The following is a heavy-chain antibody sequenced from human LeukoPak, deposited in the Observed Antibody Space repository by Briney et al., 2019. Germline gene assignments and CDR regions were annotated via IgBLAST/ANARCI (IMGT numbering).Heavy chain of an antibody. CDR3: ASISDLLYYFDS. Sequence: GRSLRLSCAASALTVSSNYMSWVRQAPGKGLEWGSVSYTGGNTHYADSVKGRFTLSRDNSKNTVYLQMNSLRVEDTAMYYCASISDLLYYFDSWGQGTLVTVSS. V-gene: IGHV3-66*01. CDR1: ALTVSSNY. J-gene: IGHJ4*02. CDR2: SYTGGNT.